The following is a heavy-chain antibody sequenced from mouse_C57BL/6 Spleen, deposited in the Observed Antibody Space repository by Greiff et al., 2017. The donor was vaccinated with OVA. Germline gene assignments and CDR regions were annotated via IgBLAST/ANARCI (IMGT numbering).Heavy chain of an antibody. J-gene: IGHJ3*01. CDR2: IWGVGST. CDR1: GFSLTSYG. V-gene: IGHV2-6*01. D-gene: IGHD1-1*01. Sequence: VKLVESGPGLVAPSQSLSITCTVSGFSLTSYGVDWVRQSPGKGLEWLGVIWGVGSTNYNSALNSRLSISKDNSKSQVFLKMNSLQTDDTAMYYCASGYYGSSPFAYWGQGTLVTVSA. CDR3: ASGYYGSSPFAY.